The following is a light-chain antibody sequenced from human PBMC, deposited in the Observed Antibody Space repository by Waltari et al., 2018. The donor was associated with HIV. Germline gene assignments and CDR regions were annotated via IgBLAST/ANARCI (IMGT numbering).Light chain of an antibody. CDR1: RSVSSN. CDR2: GAF. J-gene: IGKJ1*01. V-gene: IGKV3-15*01. Sequence: EKVMTQSPATPSVCSGERRTLSCRASRSVSSNLAWYQQKPGQAPRLFIYGAFTRATGIPARFSGSGSGTEFTLTISSLQSEDFAVYYCQHYNNWPWTFGQGTKVATK. CDR3: QHYNNWPWT.